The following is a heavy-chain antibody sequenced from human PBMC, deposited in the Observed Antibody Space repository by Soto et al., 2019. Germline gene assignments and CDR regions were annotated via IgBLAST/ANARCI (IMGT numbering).Heavy chain of an antibody. Sequence: QVQLQQWGAGLLKPSETLSLTCAVYGGSFSGYYWSWIRQPPGKGLEWIGEINHSGSTNYNPSLKSRVTISVDTSKNQFSLKLSSVTAADTAVYYCARGSPYSSGWYNPRGGGYFDYWGQGTLVTVSS. V-gene: IGHV4-34*01. CDR3: ARGSPYSSGWYNPRGGGYFDY. J-gene: IGHJ4*02. CDR1: GGSFSGYY. CDR2: INHSGST. D-gene: IGHD6-19*01.